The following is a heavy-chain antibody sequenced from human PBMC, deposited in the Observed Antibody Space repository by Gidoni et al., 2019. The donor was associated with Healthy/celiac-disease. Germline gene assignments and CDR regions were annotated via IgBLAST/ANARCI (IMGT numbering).Heavy chain of an antibody. J-gene: IGHJ6*02. D-gene: IGHD4-17*01. V-gene: IGHV3-66*01. CDR3: ARDGSTVTNYYYGMDV. Sequence: EVQLVESGGGLVQPGGSLRLSCAASGFTVSSNYMSWVRQAPGKGLEWVSVIYSGGSTYYADSVKGRFTISRDNSKNTLYLQMNSLRAEDTAVYYCARDGSTVTNYYYGMDVWGQGTTVTVSS. CDR2: IYSGGST. CDR1: GFTVSSNY.